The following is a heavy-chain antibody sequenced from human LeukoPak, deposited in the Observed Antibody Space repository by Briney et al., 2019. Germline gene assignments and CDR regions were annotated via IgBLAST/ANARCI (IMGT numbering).Heavy chain of an antibody. J-gene: IGHJ4*02. CDR3: ARAPRKEYCSGGSCPVYYFDY. CDR2: IYHSGST. V-gene: IGHV4-38-2*02. Sequence: PSETLSLTCTVSGYSISSGYYWGWIRPPPGKGLEWIGNIYHSGSTYYNPSLKSRVTISVDTSKNHFSLKLSSVTAADTAVYYCARAPRKEYCSGGSCPVYYFDYWGQGTLVTVSS. D-gene: IGHD2-15*01. CDR1: GYSISSGYY.